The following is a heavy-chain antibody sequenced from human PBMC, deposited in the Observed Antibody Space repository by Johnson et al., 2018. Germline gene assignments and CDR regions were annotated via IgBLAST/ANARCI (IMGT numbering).Heavy chain of an antibody. CDR3: ARRSGTWRGSSYYYHMDL. J-gene: IGHJ6*03. Sequence: VQLVESGGGLVQPGGSLRLSCAASGFTFSSYAMSWVRQAPGKGLEWVSAISGSGGSTYYADSVKGRFTISRDNVEKSLYLQMNSLRVEDTAVYYCARRSGTWRGSSYYYHMDLWGKGTTVTVSS. CDR1: GFTFSSYA. V-gene: IGHV3-23*04. CDR2: ISGSGGST. D-gene: IGHD3-3*01.